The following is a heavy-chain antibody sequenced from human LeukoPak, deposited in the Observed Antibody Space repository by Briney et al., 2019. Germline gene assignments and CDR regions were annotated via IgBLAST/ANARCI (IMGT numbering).Heavy chain of an antibody. J-gene: IGHJ4*02. CDR2: IYYSGST. D-gene: IGHD6-19*01. CDR1: GGFISSSSYF. CDR3: ASSWSSGGFDY. V-gene: IGHV4-39*01. Sequence: KPSETLSLTCTVSGGFISSSSYFWGWIRQPPGKGLEWIGSIYYSGSTSYNTSLKSRVTISVDTPKNQFSLKLSFVTAADTAVYYCASSWSSGGFDYWGQGTLVTVSS.